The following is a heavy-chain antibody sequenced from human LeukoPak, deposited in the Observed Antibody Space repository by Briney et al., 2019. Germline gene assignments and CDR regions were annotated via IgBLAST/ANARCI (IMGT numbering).Heavy chain of an antibody. CDR3: ARDDYGDYVRAFDI. Sequence: SETLSLTCTVSGGSISSYYWSWIRQPPGKGLEWIGYIYYSGSTNYNPSLKNRVTISVDTSKNQFSLKLSSVTAADTAVYYCARDDYGDYVRAFDIWGQGTMVTVSS. J-gene: IGHJ3*02. V-gene: IGHV4-59*01. CDR1: GGSISSYY. CDR2: IYYSGST. D-gene: IGHD4-17*01.